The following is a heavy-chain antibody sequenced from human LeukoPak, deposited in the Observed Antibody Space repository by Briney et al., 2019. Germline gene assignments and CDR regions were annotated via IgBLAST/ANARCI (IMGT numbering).Heavy chain of an antibody. CDR2: IGYEGVHK. Sequence: GGSLRPSCAASGFTFNNFGMHWVRQAPGKGLEWVSFIGYEGVHKYYADSVKGRFTISKDNSKATLYLQMNSLRPEDTAVYYCAKDLHGGYSSDYWGQGTLVTVFS. D-gene: IGHD4-23*01. J-gene: IGHJ4*02. CDR3: AKDLHGGYSSDY. V-gene: IGHV3-30*02. CDR1: GFTFNNFG.